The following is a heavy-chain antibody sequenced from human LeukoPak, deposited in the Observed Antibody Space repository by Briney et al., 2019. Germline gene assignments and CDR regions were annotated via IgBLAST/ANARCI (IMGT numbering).Heavy chain of an antibody. CDR1: GYTFAGYY. D-gene: IGHD1-7*01. Sequence: ASVKGSCKASGYTFAGYYMHWVRQAPGQGLEWMGRSNPNSGGTNYAQKFQGRVTMPRDTSISTAYMELSRLRSDDTAVYYCARNANWNYPDYWGQGTLVTVSS. V-gene: IGHV1-2*06. J-gene: IGHJ4*02. CDR3: ARNANWNYPDY. CDR2: SNPNSGGT.